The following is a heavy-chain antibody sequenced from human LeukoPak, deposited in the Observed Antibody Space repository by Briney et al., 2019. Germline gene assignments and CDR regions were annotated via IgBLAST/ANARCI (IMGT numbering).Heavy chain of an antibody. V-gene: IGHV4-39*07. Sequence: AETLSLTCTVSGGSISTSSYFRGWVRQPPGKGLEWIGNIFYSGSTYYSPSLKIRVTISVDTSKNQFSLKLSSVTAADTAVYYCARDQYGSGSYYPDYWGQGTLVTVSS. CDR1: GGSISTSSYF. CDR3: ARDQYGSGSYYPDY. D-gene: IGHD3-10*01. CDR2: IFYSGST. J-gene: IGHJ4*02.